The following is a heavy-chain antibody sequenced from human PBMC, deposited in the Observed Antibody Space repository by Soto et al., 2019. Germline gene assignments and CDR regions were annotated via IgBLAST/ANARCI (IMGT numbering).Heavy chain of an antibody. J-gene: IGHJ5*02. D-gene: IGHD3-16*02. Sequence: TLSLTCTVSGGSISSGGYYWSWIHQHPGKGLEWIGYIYYSGSTYYNPSLKSRVTISVDTSKNQFSLKLSSVTASDTAMYYCARLLLSRVDFDPWGQGTLVTVLL. CDR3: ARLLLSRVDFDP. V-gene: IGHV4-31*03. CDR2: IYYSGST. CDR1: GGSISSGGYY.